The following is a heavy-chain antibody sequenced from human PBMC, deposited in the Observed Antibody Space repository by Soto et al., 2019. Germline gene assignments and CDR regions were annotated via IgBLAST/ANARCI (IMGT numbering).Heavy chain of an antibody. Sequence: QVQLVESGGGVVQPGRSLRLSCAASGFTFSSYGMHWVRQAPGKGLEWVAVIWYDGTNKYYGDSVKGRFTISRDNPKNTLYLQMNSLRVEDTAVYYCARGPPGYYSSGNYEDRPFYWGQGTVVTVSS. D-gene: IGHD3-10*01. V-gene: IGHV3-33*01. CDR2: IWYDGTNK. CDR3: ARGPPGYYSSGNYEDRPFY. CDR1: GFTFSSYG. J-gene: IGHJ4*02.